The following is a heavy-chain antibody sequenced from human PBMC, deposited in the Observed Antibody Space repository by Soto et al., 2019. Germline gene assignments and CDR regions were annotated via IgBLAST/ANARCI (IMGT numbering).Heavy chain of an antibody. Sequence: ASVKVSCKASGYTFTSYAMHWVRQAPGQRLEWMGWINAGYGNTKYSQKFQGRVTITRDTSASTAYMELSSLRSEDTAVYYCARVQSKIAARPNDAFDIWGQGTMVTVSS. J-gene: IGHJ3*02. CDR3: ARVQSKIAARPNDAFDI. CDR2: INAGYGNT. CDR1: GYTFTSYA. D-gene: IGHD6-6*01. V-gene: IGHV1-3*01.